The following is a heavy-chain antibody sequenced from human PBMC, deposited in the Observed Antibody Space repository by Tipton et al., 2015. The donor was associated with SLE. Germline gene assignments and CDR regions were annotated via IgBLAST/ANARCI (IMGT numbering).Heavy chain of an antibody. CDR2: FHHKGSS. J-gene: IGHJ3*02. V-gene: IGHV4-38-2*02. Sequence: TLSLTCSVTGYSISSGYYWGWIRQPPGRGLEWIGSFHHKGSSYYSPSLGSRVTISGDTSRNQFSLTLSSVTAADTAVYYCAREKDDIVVVVGGTGSSLDIWGQGTMVTVSS. D-gene: IGHD2-15*01. CDR1: GYSISSGYY. CDR3: AREKDDIVVVVGGTGSSLDI.